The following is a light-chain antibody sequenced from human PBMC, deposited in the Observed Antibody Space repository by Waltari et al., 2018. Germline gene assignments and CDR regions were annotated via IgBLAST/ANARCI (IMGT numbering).Light chain of an antibody. CDR1: QSVTSIS. Sequence: CRASQSVTSISLTWYQQKRGQAPGLLIYGTSSRATGIPDRFSSSGSGTDFTLTISRLEPEDFAVYYCQQYDGEVVTFGGGTKVEI. V-gene: IGKV3-20*01. J-gene: IGKJ4*01. CDR2: GTS. CDR3: QQYDGEVVT.